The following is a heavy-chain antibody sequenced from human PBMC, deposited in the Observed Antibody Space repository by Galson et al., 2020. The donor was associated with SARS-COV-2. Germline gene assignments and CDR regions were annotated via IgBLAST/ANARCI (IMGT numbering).Heavy chain of an antibody. D-gene: IGHD3-10*01. CDR1: GYTLNEYS. Sequence: ASVKVSCKASGYTLNEYSIHWVRLAPGKGLEWMGEINPKTDDTSYAQKFEGRLTMTTDTSPTTAYMELSSLTSDDTAVYCCARGADYYGAGQDAWDLWGQGTSVTV. CDR3: ARGADYYGAGQDAWDL. CDR2: INPKTDDT. J-gene: IGHJ3*01. V-gene: IGHV1-2*02.